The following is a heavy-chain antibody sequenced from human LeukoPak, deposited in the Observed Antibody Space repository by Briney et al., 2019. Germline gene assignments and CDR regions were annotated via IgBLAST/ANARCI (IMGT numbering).Heavy chain of an antibody. CDR1: GDSISSGRYY. Sequence: SQTLSLTCTVSGDSISSGRYYWTWLRQPAGKELEWIGRIHTSGDTNYSPSLKSRVTISRDTSKNQFSLRLTSVAAADTAVYYCVRDWNGDYFNYWGQGTLVSVSS. CDR2: IHTSGDT. CDR3: VRDWNGDYFNY. D-gene: IGHD1-1*01. J-gene: IGHJ4*02. V-gene: IGHV4-61*02.